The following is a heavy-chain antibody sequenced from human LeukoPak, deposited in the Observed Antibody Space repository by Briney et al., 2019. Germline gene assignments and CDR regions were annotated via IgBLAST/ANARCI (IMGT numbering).Heavy chain of an antibody. CDR2: IYTSGST. CDR1: GGSISSYY. V-gene: IGHV4-4*07. CDR3: ARAVAGTDVAEGYMDV. Sequence: SETLSLTCTVSGGSISSYYWSWLRQPAGKGLEWIGRIYTSGSTNYNPSLKSRVTMSVDTSKNQFSLKLSSVTAADTAVYYCARAVAGTDVAEGYMDVWGKGTTVTVSS. D-gene: IGHD6-19*01. J-gene: IGHJ6*03.